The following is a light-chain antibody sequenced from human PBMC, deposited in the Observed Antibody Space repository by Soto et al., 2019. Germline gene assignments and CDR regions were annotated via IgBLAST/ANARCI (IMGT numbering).Light chain of an antibody. V-gene: IGKV3-11*01. CDR2: DAS. CDR1: QYITIY. CDR3: QQRSNWPPIT. Sequence: IVLTQSPSTLSLSPGERATLSCRASQYITIYLAWYQQKPGQAPRLLIYDASNRATGIPARFSGSGSGTDFTLTISSLEPDDFAVYYCQQRSNWPPITFGQGTRL. J-gene: IGKJ5*01.